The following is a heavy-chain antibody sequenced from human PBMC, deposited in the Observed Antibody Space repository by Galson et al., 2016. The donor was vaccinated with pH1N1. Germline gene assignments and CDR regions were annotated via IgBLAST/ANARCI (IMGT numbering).Heavy chain of an antibody. V-gene: IGHV3-7*01. J-gene: IGHJ4*02. CDR2: VKQDGSEI. CDR3: TRKIGAD. Sequence: SLRLSCAASGFSFSSYWMSWVRQAPGKGLEWVANVKQDGSEIHYMDSVKGRFTISRDNAKSSVYLQMNSLRAEDTAVYYCTRKIGADWGQGTLLTASS. D-gene: IGHD3-22*01. CDR1: GFSFSSYW.